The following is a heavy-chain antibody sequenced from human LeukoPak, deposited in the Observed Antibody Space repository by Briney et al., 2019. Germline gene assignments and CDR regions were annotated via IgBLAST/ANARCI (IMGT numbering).Heavy chain of an antibody. CDR2: IYPGDSGT. J-gene: IGHJ4*02. Sequence: GESLKISCKGSGNSLTNYWIGWVRQMPGKGLEWMGIIYPGDSGTRYSPSFQGQVTISVDKSISTAYLQWRSLKASYTAMYYCAGQKDYSHYFDYWGQGTLVTVSS. CDR1: GNSLTNYW. V-gene: IGHV5-51*01. D-gene: IGHD4-11*01. CDR3: AGQKDYSHYFDY.